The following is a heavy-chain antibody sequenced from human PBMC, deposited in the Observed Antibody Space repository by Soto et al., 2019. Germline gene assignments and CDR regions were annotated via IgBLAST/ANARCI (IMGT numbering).Heavy chain of an antibody. D-gene: IGHD3-9*01. CDR1: GYTFTSYD. Sequence: ASVKVSCKASGYTFTSYDINWVRQATGQGLEWMGWMNPNSGNTGYAQKFQGRVTMTRNTSISTAYMELSSLRSEDTAVYYCARYYDILTGQYYWGQGTLVTVSS. J-gene: IGHJ4*02. CDR3: ARYYDILTGQYY. CDR2: MNPNSGNT. V-gene: IGHV1-8*01.